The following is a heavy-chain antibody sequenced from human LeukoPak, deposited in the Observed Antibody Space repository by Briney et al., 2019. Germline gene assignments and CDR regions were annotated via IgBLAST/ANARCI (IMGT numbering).Heavy chain of an antibody. D-gene: IGHD4-17*01. CDR1: GGTFSSYA. J-gene: IGHJ6*02. Sequence: SVKVSCKASGGTFSSYAISWVRQAPGQGLEWRGGIIPIFGTANSAQKFQGRVTITADESTSTAYMELSSLRSEDTAVYYCARGHGDYIYYYYGMDVWGQGTTVTVSS. CDR2: IIPIFGTA. CDR3: ARGHGDYIYYYYGMDV. V-gene: IGHV1-69*13.